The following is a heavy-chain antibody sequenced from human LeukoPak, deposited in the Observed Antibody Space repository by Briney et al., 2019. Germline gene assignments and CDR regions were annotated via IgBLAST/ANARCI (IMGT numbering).Heavy chain of an antibody. J-gene: IGHJ6*02. CDR2: IIPIFGTA. Sequence: SVKVSCKASGGAFSSYAISWVRQAPGQGLEWMGGIIPIFGTANYAQKFQGRVTITADESTSTAYMELSSLRSENTAVYYCARPRGGYYGMDVWGQGTTVTVSS. V-gene: IGHV1-69*01. CDR1: GGAFSSYA. D-gene: IGHD2-15*01. CDR3: ARPRGGYYGMDV.